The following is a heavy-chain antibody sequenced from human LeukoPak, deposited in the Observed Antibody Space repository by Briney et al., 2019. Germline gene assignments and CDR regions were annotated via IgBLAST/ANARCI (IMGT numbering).Heavy chain of an antibody. D-gene: IGHD6-13*01. CDR3: ARGAAAGTDCDY. CDR1: GFTFSSYS. Sequence: SGGSLRLSCAASGFTFSSYSMNWVRQAPGKGLEWVSSISSSSSYIYYADSVKGRFTISRDNAKNSLYLQMNSLRAEDTAVYYCARGAAAGTDCDYWGQGTLVTVSS. J-gene: IGHJ4*02. CDR2: ISSSSSYI. V-gene: IGHV3-21*01.